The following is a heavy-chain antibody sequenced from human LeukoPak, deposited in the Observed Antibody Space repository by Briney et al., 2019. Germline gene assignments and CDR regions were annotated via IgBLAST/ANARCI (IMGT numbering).Heavy chain of an antibody. CDR3: ARGGQSAWYEGAS. D-gene: IGHD6-19*01. CDR1: GGSISSYY. J-gene: IGHJ4*02. V-gene: IGHV4-59*01. Sequence: SETLSLTCTVSGGSISSYYWSWIRQPPGKGLEWIGCIYDSGGTNYNPSLRSRVTMSVDTSKNQFSLKLSSVTAADTAIYYCARGGQSAWYEGASWGQGTLVTVSS. CDR2: IYDSGGT.